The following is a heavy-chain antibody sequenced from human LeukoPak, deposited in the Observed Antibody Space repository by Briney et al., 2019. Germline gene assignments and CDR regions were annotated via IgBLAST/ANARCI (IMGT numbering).Heavy chain of an antibody. CDR2: INSDGSSI. CDR1: GFTFSSYL. J-gene: IGHJ6*02. CDR3: ARVDIVVVPAAIVRYYYYGMDV. Sequence: GSLILSCAAPGFTFSSYLMHWVRQAPGKGLVWVSRINSDGSSISYADSVKGRFVISRDNAKNTLYLQMNSLRAEDTAVYYCARVDIVVVPAAIVRYYYYGMDVWGQGTTVTVSS. V-gene: IGHV3-74*01. D-gene: IGHD2-2*01.